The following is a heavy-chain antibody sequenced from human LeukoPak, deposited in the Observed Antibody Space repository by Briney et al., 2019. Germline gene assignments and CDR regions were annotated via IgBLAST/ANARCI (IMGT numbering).Heavy chain of an antibody. CDR1: GFTFNNYA. Sequence: GGSLRLSCVASGFTFNNYAMHWVRQAPGKGLEWVSSISDDVATTYYADSVKGRLTTSRDKSKNRLYLQMNSLRADDTAVYYCAKDSGSYYQAFDIWGQGTMVTVSS. CDR3: AKDSGSYYQAFDI. V-gene: IGHV3-23*01. CDR2: ISDDVATT. D-gene: IGHD1-26*01. J-gene: IGHJ3*02.